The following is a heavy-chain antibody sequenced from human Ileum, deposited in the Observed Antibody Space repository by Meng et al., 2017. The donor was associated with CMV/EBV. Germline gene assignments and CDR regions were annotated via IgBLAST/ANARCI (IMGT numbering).Heavy chain of an antibody. CDR2: IYYSGTT. D-gene: IGHD6-13*01. V-gene: IGHV4-30-4*08. J-gene: IGHJ4*02. CDR3: ARRSSGLFDY. CDR1: GGAHLSGYYV. Sequence: VARQGLVNRAQTPLRTCPGSGGAHLSGYYVLSVSRLPRGKGLEWIGYIYYSGTTYYNPSLKSRVSISVDTSRNQFSLQLSSVTAADTAVYYCARRSSGLFDYWGQGILVTVSS.